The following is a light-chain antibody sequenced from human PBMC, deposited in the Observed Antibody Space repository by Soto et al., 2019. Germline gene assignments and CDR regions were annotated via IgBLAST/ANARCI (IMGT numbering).Light chain of an antibody. V-gene: IGKV3-15*01. J-gene: IGKJ1*01. Sequence: EIVMTQSPATLSVSPGERATLSCRASQSVSSNLAWYQQKPGQAPRLLIYGASTRATGIPARFRGSGSGTEFTLTISSLQSEDFAVYYCQKHNNWPPWTFGQGTKVEI. CDR2: GAS. CDR1: QSVSSN. CDR3: QKHNNWPPWT.